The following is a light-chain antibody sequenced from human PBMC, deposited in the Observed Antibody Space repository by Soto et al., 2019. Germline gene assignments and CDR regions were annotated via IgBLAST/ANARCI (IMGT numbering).Light chain of an antibody. CDR3: QQYGSSPQPT. CDR1: QSVSSS. Sequence: EMVMTQSPVTLSVSPGERATLSCRASQSVSSSLAWYQQKPGXXPRLLIYGASTRATGIPARFSGSGXGPEXXLTTRSQEAEDFAVYYCQQYGSSPQPTFGQGTKVDIK. V-gene: IGKV3-15*01. J-gene: IGKJ1*01. CDR2: GAS.